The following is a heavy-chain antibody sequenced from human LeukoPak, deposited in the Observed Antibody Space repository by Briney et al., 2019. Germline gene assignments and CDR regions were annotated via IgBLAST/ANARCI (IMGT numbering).Heavy chain of an antibody. D-gene: IGHD3-10*01. V-gene: IGHV1-58*01. CDR3: AADATPLVRGLIIAFAN. J-gene: IGHJ4*02. CDR1: GFTLSGSA. Sequence: ASVKVSCKASGFTLSGSAVQWVRQARGQRLEWLGWVIVDSGKTYSLQKLQERVTITRDMSTNTAYMELSNLGAEDTAVYYCAADATPLVRGLIIAFANWGQGTQVTVSS. CDR2: VIVDSGKT.